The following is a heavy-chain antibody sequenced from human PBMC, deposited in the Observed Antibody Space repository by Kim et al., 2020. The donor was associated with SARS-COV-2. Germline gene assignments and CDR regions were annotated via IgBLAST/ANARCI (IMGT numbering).Heavy chain of an antibody. V-gene: IGHV4-61*02. J-gene: IGHJ6*02. Sequence: SETLSLTCTVSVGSISSGSYYWNWNRQPAGKGLEWIGRIYSSGSTNYNPSLKSRVTISVDTSKNQFSLKLSAVTAADTAVYYCTRDTTAYYYYGMDVWGQGTTVTVSS. CDR2: IYSSGST. D-gene: IGHD4-17*01. CDR3: TRDTTAYYYYGMDV. CDR1: VGSISSGSYY.